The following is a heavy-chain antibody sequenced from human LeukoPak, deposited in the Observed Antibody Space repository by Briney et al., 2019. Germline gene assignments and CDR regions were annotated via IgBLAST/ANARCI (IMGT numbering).Heavy chain of an antibody. D-gene: IGHD2-15*01. Sequence: SETLSLTCTVSGGSISSGSYYWSWIRQPAGKGLEWIGCIYTSGSTNYNPSLKSRVTISVDTSRNQFSLKLSSVTAAGTAVYYCARGYCSGGSCSGYYYYYYYMDVWGKGTSVTVSS. CDR3: ARGYCSGGSCSGYYYYYYYMDV. V-gene: IGHV4-61*02. J-gene: IGHJ6*03. CDR1: GGSISSGSYY. CDR2: IYTSGST.